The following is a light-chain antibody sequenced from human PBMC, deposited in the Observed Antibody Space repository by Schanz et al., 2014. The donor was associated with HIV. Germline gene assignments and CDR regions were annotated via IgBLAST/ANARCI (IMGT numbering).Light chain of an antibody. CDR1: SGDVGSYNY. CDR2: DVS. V-gene: IGLV2-14*03. J-gene: IGLJ3*02. Sequence: QSALTQPASVSGSPGQSISISCTGTSGDVGSYNYVSWYQQHPGKAPKLMIYDVSNRPSGVSDRFSGSISGNTASLTVSGLQAEDEADYYCSSYAGTNNLWVFGGGTKLTVL. CDR3: SSYAGTNNLWV.